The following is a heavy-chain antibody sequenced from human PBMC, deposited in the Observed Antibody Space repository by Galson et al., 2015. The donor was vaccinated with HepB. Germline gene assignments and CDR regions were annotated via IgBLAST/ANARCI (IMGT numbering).Heavy chain of an antibody. CDR2: IIPIFGTA. J-gene: IGHJ5*02. Sequence: SGKGEGKEEGGTGSSEEISWVRQAPGQGLEWMGGIIPIFGTASYAQKFQGRVTITADESTSTAYMELSSLRSEDTAVYYCARAPPLEPYNWFDPWGQGTLVPVSS. CDR1: GGTGSSEE. D-gene: IGHD1-1*01. V-gene: IGHV1-69*13. CDR3: ARAPPLEPYNWFDP.